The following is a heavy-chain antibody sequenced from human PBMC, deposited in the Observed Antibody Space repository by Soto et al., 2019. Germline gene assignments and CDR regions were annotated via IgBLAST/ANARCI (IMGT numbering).Heavy chain of an antibody. CDR1: GFTFDDYA. CDR2: ISWNSGSI. D-gene: IGHD3-3*01. J-gene: IGHJ4*02. V-gene: IGHV3-9*01. Sequence: DVQLVESGGGLVQPGRSLRLSCAASGFTFDDYAMHWVRQAPGKGLEWVSGISWNSGSIGYADSVKGRFTISRDNAKNSLYLQMNSLRAEDTALYYCASYDFWSGYYVYWGQGTLVTVSS. CDR3: ASYDFWSGYYVY.